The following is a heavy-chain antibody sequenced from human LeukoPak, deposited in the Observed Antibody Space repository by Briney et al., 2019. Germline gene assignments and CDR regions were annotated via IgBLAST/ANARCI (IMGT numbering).Heavy chain of an antibody. Sequence: ASVTVSCKASGYTFTSYGISWVRQAPGQGLEWMGWISAYNGNTNYAQKLQGRVTMTTDTSTSTAYMELRSLRSDDTAVYYCARDLRIDYGGNSGLLDYWGQGTLVTVSS. D-gene: IGHD4-23*01. J-gene: IGHJ4*02. CDR2: ISAYNGNT. CDR3: ARDLRIDYGGNSGLLDY. V-gene: IGHV1-18*01. CDR1: GYTFTSYG.